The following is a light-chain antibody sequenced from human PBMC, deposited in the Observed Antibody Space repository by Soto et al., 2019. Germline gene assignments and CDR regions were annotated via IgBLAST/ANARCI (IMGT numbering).Light chain of an antibody. Sequence: EIVMTQSPASLSVSPGDGATLSCRASQSVASNVAWYQQKPGQGPRLLIHGASTRAVGVPARFSGSGSGTDFTLTIGSRQSEDFAVYYCQQYHNWPPQYTFGQGTKLQIK. CDR3: QQYHNWPPQYT. CDR1: QSVASN. V-gene: IGKV3-15*01. CDR2: GAS. J-gene: IGKJ2*01.